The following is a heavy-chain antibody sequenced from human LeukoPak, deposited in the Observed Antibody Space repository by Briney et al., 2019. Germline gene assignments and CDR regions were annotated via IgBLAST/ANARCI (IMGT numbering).Heavy chain of an antibody. V-gene: IGHV3-30*02. J-gene: IGHJ4*02. Sequence: GGSLRLSCAASGFTFSSYGFHWVRQAPGKGLEWVTLIWHDGTRENYADSVKGRFTISRDNSKNTLYLQMNSLRAEDTAVYYCAKDRGIVVIPAADFDYWGQGTLVTVSS. CDR2: IWHDGTRE. CDR1: GFTFSSYG. CDR3: AKDRGIVVIPAADFDY. D-gene: IGHD2-2*01.